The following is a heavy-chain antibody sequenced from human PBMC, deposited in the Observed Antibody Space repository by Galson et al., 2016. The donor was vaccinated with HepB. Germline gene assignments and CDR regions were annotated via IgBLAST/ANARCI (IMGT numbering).Heavy chain of an antibody. CDR1: GFTFNWHA. Sequence: SLRLSCAASGFTFNWHAMHWVRQAPGKGLEWVAIIWYDGSKQYYGDSVKGRFTISRDNSKTTLYLQMYSLRVDDTAVYYCARDAGSGWYSGTNWFDSWGQGTLVTVSS. CDR3: ARDAGSGWYSGTNWFDS. CDR2: IWYDGSKQ. D-gene: IGHD6-19*01. J-gene: IGHJ5*01. V-gene: IGHV3-33*01.